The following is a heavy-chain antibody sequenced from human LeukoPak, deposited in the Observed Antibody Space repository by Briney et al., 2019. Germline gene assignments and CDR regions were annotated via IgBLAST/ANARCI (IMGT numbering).Heavy chain of an antibody. CDR3: ANGARPYYYYYGMDV. Sequence: GGPLRLSCAASGFTFSSYAMHWVRQAPGKGLEWVAVISYDGSNKYYADSVKGRFTISRDNSKNTLYLQMNSLRAEDTAVYYCANGARPYYYYYGMDVWGQGTTVTVSS. CDR1: GFTFSSYA. J-gene: IGHJ6*02. D-gene: IGHD6-6*01. V-gene: IGHV3-30-3*01. CDR2: ISYDGSNK.